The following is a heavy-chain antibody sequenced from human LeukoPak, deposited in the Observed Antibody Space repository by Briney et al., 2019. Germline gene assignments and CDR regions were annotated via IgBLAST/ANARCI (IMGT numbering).Heavy chain of an antibody. CDR3: GKWYGAFDAF. D-gene: IGHD3-10*01. Sequence: PGGSLRLSCSASGFTFSSYAMHWVRQAPGKGLEYVSAISSNGGSTYYADSVKGRFTISRDNSKNTLYLQMSSLRAEDTAVYYCGKWYGAFDAFGAQETGATFSS. J-gene: IGHJ4*02. CDR1: GFTFSSYA. V-gene: IGHV3-64D*06. CDR2: ISSNGGST.